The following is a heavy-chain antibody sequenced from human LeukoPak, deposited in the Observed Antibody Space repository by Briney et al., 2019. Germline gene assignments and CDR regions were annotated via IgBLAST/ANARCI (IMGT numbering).Heavy chain of an antibody. D-gene: IGHD2-21*02. CDR3: AREGVTAKYYYYYYMDV. CDR1: GFTFSSYS. CDR2: ISSSSSTI. Sequence: PGGSLRLSCAASGFTFSSYSMNWVRQAPGKGLEWVSYISSSSSTIYYADSVKGRFTISRDNAKNSLYLQMNSLRAEDTAVYYCAREGVTAKYYYYYYMDVWGKGTTVTVSS. V-gene: IGHV3-48*04. J-gene: IGHJ6*03.